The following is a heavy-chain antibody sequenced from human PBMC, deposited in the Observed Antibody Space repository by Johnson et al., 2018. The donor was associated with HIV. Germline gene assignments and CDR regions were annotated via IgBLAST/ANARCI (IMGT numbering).Heavy chain of an antibody. D-gene: IGHD6-13*01. Sequence: EVQLVESGGGVVQPGRSLRLSCAASGFTFSNAWMNWVRQAPGKGLEWVGRIKSKTEGETTDYAAPVKGRFTISRDDSKNTLYLQMNSLRAEDTAVYYCARDPVSSSWGWHAFDIWGQGTMVTVSS. V-gene: IGHV3-15*01. J-gene: IGHJ3*02. CDR3: ARDPVSSSWGWHAFDI. CDR1: GFTFSNAW. CDR2: IKSKTEGETT.